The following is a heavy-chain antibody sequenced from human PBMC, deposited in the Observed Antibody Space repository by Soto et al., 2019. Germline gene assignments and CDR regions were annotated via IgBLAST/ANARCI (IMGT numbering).Heavy chain of an antibody. J-gene: IGHJ6*02. CDR2: INPSGGST. Sequence: ASVKVSCKASGYTFTSYYMHWVRQAPGQGLEWMGIINPSGGSTSYAQKFQGRVTMTRDTSTSTVYMELSSLRSEDTAVYYCARGMIVLVPAAMDYYYYYGMDVWGQGTTVTVSS. CDR1: GYTFTSYY. V-gene: IGHV1-46*01. D-gene: IGHD2-2*01. CDR3: ARGMIVLVPAAMDYYYYYGMDV.